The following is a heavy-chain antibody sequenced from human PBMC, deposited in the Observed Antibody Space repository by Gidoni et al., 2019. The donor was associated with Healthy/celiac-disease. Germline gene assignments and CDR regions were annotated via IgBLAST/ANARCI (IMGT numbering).Heavy chain of an antibody. J-gene: IGHJ3*02. V-gene: IGHV3-21*01. CDR1: GFTFSSYS. CDR2: ISSSSSYI. Sequence: EVQLVESGGGLVKPGGSLRLSCAASGFTFSSYSMNWVRQAPGKGLEWVSSISSSSSYIYYADSVKGRFTISRDNAKNSLYLQMNSLRAEDTAVYYCARATSSGWPTPGAFDIWGQGTMVTVSS. CDR3: ARATSSGWPTPGAFDI. D-gene: IGHD6-19*01.